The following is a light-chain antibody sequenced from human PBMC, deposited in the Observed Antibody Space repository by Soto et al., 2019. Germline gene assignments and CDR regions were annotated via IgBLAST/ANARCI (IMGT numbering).Light chain of an antibody. Sequence: IVLTQSPDTLSLYPGERATLSCMASQSVSSSYLAWYQQKPGQAPRLLIYGASSRATGIPDRFSGSGSGTDFTLTISRLEPEDFAVYYCQQYGSSPPITFGQGTRLEI. J-gene: IGKJ5*01. V-gene: IGKV3-20*01. CDR1: QSVSSSY. CDR2: GAS. CDR3: QQYGSSPPIT.